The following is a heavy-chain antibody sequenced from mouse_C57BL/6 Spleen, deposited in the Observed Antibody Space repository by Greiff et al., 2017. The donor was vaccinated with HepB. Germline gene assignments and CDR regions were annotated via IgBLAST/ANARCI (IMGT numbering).Heavy chain of an antibody. CDR1: GFTFSSYA. CDR2: ISDGGSYT. CDR3: ARDDGYYPFAY. D-gene: IGHD2-3*01. V-gene: IGHV5-4*01. Sequence: EVMLVESGGGLVKPGGSLKLSCAASGFTFSSYAMSWVRQTPEKRLEWVATISDGGSYTYYPDNVKGRFTISRDNAKNNLYLQMSHLKSEDTAMYYCARDDGYYPFAYWGQGTLVTVSA. J-gene: IGHJ3*01.